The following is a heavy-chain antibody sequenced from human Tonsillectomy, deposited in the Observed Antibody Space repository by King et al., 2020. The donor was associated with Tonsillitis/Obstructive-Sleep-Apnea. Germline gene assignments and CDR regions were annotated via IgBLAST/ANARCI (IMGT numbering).Heavy chain of an antibody. V-gene: IGHV4-31*03. D-gene: IGHD3-22*01. CDR1: GGSISSGGYY. CDR2: IYFSGST. Sequence: VQLQESGPGLVKPSQTLSLTCTVSGGSISSGGYYWSWIRQHPGEGLERIGYIYFSGSTYYNPSLKSRVTISVDTSKNQFSLKLSSATAADTAVYYCARVSPYYYDSRGYYDYWGQGPLVPVSS. CDR3: ARVSPYYYDSRGYYDY. J-gene: IGHJ4*02.